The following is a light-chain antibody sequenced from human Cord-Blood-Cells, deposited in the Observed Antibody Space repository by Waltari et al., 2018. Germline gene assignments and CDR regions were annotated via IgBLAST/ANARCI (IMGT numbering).Light chain of an antibody. Sequence: QSALTQPASVSGSPGQSITISCTGTSSDVGGYNYVPWYQQPPGKAPKLMIYDVSHRPSGVSNRFSGSKSGNTASLTISGLQAEDEADYYCSSYTSSSTLEVFGGGTKLTVL. J-gene: IGLJ3*02. CDR1: SSDVGGYNY. CDR2: DVS. V-gene: IGLV2-14*01. CDR3: SSYTSSSTLEV.